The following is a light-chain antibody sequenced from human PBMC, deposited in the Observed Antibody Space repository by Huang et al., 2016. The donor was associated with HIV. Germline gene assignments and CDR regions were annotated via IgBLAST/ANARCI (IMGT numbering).Light chain of an antibody. CDR1: QSLDKGF. CDR2: DAS. V-gene: IGKV3-20*01. Sequence: ELVLTQSPGTLSSSPGGAAVISCRASQSLDKGFLDWYRQKPGQAPERLIFDASKRPSGIPDRFVGRGSGTDFSLTINGLDPEDFAFYFCHHYGATQWAFGRGTRVEMK. CDR3: HHYGATQWA. J-gene: IGKJ1*01.